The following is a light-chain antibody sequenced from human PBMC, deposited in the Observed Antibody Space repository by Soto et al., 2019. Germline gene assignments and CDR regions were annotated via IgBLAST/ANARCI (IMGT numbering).Light chain of an antibody. CDR3: QQSYSTPLT. J-gene: IGKJ4*01. CDR2: DAS. CDR1: QSILSW. V-gene: IGKV1-5*01. Sequence: DIQMTQSPSTLSASVGDRVTITCRASQSILSWLAWYQHKPGKAPKLLIYDASSLESGVPSRFSGSRSGTEFTLTISSLQPDDIATYYCQQSYSTPLTFGGGNKVDI.